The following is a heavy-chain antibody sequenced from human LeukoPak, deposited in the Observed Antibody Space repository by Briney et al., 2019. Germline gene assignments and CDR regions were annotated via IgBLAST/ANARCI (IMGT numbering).Heavy chain of an antibody. V-gene: IGHV3-30*02. CDR1: GFTFSNYA. Sequence: GGSLRLSCAASGFTFSNYAMHWVRQAPGKGLEWVAFIRYDGSNKYYADSVKGRFTISRDNSKNTLYLQMNSLRAEDTAVYYCAKVRAAAGHYYYYYMDVWGKGTTVTVSS. D-gene: IGHD6-13*01. CDR3: AKVRAAAGHYYYYYMDV. J-gene: IGHJ6*03. CDR2: IRYDGSNK.